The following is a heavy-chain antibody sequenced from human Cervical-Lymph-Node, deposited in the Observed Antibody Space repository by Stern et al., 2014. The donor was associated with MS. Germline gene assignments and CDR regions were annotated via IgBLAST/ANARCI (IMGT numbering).Heavy chain of an antibody. CDR2: ISNDCSNQ. D-gene: IGHD3-3*01. J-gene: IGHJ4*02. V-gene: IGHV3-30-3*01. Sequence: VHMVESGGGVVQPGRSLRLSCATSGFTISNYDLHWVRQAPGKVLEWVAVISNDCSNQNYADSVKGRFTISRDNSKNTLALPMNSLSPEDTAVYYCARSHVAYWCKGTLVTVSS. CDR1: GFTISNYD. CDR3: ARSHVAY.